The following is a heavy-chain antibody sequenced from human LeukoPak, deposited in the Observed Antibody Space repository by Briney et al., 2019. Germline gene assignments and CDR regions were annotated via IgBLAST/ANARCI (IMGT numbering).Heavy chain of an antibody. D-gene: IGHD4-23*01. CDR2: IYYSGST. Sequence: SETLSLTCTVSGGSISSYYWSWIRQPPGKGLEWIGYIYYSGSTNYNPSLKSRVTISVDTSKNQFSLKLSSVTAADTAVYYCARAAVVTSFQHWGQGTLVTVSS. J-gene: IGHJ1*01. V-gene: IGHV4-59*01. CDR1: GGSISSYY. CDR3: ARAAVVTSFQH.